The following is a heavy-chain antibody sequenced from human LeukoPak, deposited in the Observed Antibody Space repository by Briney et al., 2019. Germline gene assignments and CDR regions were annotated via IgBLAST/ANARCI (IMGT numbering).Heavy chain of an antibody. CDR1: GGSISSSSYY. CDR2: IYYSGST. D-gene: IGHD6-13*01. J-gene: IGHJ4*02. V-gene: IGHV4-39*01. Sequence: SETLSLTCTVSGGSISSSSYYWGWIRQPPGKGLEWIGSIYYSGSTYYNPSLKSRVTISVDTSKNQFSLKLSSVTAADTAVYYCARLSGIAANFAGGGFDYWGQGTLVTVSS. CDR3: ARLSGIAANFAGGGFDY.